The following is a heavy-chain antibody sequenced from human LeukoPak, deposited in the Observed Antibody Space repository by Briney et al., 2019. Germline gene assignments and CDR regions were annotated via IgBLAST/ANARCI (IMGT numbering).Heavy chain of an antibody. CDR3: ARAKVIVPDY. CDR1: VYTFTAYY. Sequence: GASVKVSCKASVYTFTAYYMHWMRQAPGQGPEWMGWINPNSGGTNYAQKFQGRVTMTRDTSISTAYMELSSLRSDDTAVYYCARAKVIVPDYWGQGTLVTVSS. V-gene: IGHV1-2*02. D-gene: IGHD5-18*01. CDR2: INPNSGGT. J-gene: IGHJ4*02.